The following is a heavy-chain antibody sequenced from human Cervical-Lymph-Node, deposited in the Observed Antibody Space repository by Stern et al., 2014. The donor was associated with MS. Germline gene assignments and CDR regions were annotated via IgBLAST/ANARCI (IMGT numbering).Heavy chain of an antibody. CDR1: GGSISIAEYY. Sequence: QVQLQESGPGLVKPSQTLSLTCAVTGGSISIAEYYWSWIRQSPGKGLEWIGYIHNSGTTYYNPSLKSRVTISVVTSKNQFSLKLRSVTAADTAVYYCSRDADGYSLVFGYWGRGTLVTVSS. D-gene: IGHD5-24*01. CDR2: IHNSGTT. J-gene: IGHJ4*02. CDR3: SRDADGYSLVFGY. V-gene: IGHV4-30-4*01.